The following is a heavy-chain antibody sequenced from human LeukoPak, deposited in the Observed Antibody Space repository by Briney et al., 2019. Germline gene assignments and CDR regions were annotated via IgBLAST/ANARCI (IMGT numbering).Heavy chain of an antibody. CDR3: AKDFERGGLRGVPYDY. CDR1: GFTFSSYG. CDR2: IRYDGSNK. D-gene: IGHD3-10*01. Sequence: GGSLRPSCAASGFTFSSYGMHWVRQAPGKGLEWVAFIRYDGSNKYYADSVKGRFTISRDNSKNTLYLQMNSLRAEDTAVYYCAKDFERGGLRGVPYDYWGQGTLVTVSS. V-gene: IGHV3-30*02. J-gene: IGHJ4*02.